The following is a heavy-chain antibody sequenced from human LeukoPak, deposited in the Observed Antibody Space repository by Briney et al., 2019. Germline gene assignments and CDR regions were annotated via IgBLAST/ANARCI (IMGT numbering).Heavy chain of an antibody. CDR1: GFTFSSYA. J-gene: IGHJ4*02. CDR2: ISSSGSTI. CDR3: ARLQGLYGSGSFDY. V-gene: IGHV3-21*04. D-gene: IGHD3-10*01. Sequence: GGSLRLSCAASGFTFSSYAMSWVRQAPGKGLEWVSAISSSGSTIYYADSVKGRFTISRDNAKNSLYLQMNSLRAEDTAVYYCARLQGLYGSGSFDYWGQGTLVTVSS.